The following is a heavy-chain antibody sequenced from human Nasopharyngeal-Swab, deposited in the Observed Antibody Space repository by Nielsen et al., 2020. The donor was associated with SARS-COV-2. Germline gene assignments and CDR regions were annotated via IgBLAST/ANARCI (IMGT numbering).Heavy chain of an antibody. J-gene: IGHJ6*03. CDR2: IYSGGST. V-gene: IGHV3-66*01. CDR3: AREWIQYYYYMDV. D-gene: IGHD5-18*01. CDR1: GFTVSSNY. Sequence: GESLKISCAASGFTVSSNYMSWVRQAPGKGLEWVSVIYSGGSTYYADSVKGRFTISRDNSKNTLYLQMNSLRAEDTAVYYCAREWIQYYYYMDVWGKGTTVTVSS.